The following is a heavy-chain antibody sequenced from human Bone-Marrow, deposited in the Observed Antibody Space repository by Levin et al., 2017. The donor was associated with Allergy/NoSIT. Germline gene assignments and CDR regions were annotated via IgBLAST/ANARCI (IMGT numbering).Heavy chain of an antibody. D-gene: IGHD3-22*01. CDR1: GASIRSYY. CDR3: AAGRDSSGYRPIYYYGLDV. V-gene: IGHV4-59*01. CDR2: IVYSGST. Sequence: GSLRLSCTVSGASIRSYYWSWIRQPPGKGLEWIGYIVYSGSTNYNPSLKSRVTISVDTSKNQFSLKLSSVTAADTAVYYCAAGRDSSGYRPIYYYGLDVWGQGTTVTVSS. J-gene: IGHJ6*02.